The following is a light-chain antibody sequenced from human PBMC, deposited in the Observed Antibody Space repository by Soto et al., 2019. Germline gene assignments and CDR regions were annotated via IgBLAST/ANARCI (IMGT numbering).Light chain of an antibody. CDR3: QPLGRSPLT. Sequence: VLTQSPGTLSFSPGERATLSCRASQSVDRIDIAWYQQKPGQAPRLLIYSTSIRAAGIPDRFSVSGSGTEFSLTISRLEPEDCAVYYCQPLGRSPLTFGGRXK. CDR1: QSVDRID. CDR2: STS. V-gene: IGKV3-20*01. J-gene: IGKJ4*01.